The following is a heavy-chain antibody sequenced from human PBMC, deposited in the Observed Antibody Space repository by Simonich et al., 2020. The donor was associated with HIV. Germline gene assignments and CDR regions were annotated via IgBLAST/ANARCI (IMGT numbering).Heavy chain of an antibody. CDR1: GFTFDDYA. J-gene: IGHJ4*02. CDR3: AKDRYSSSSGSFDY. V-gene: IGHV3-9*03. CDR2: ISWKRGSI. D-gene: IGHD6-6*01. Sequence: EVQLVESGGGLVQPVRSLRLSCAASGFTFDDYAMHWVRQAPGKGLEWDAGISWKRGSIGYADSVKGRFTISRDNAKNSLYLQMNSLRAEDMALYYCAKDRYSSSSGSFDYWGQGTLVTVSS.